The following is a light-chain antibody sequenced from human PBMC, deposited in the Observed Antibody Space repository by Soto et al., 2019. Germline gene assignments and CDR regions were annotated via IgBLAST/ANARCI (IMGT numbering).Light chain of an antibody. J-gene: IGKJ4*01. CDR1: QSVSIY. Sequence: EIVMTQSPATLSVSPGERVTLSCRASQSVSIYLAWYQQRPCQAPRPLIYGASTRATSIPARFSASGSGTEFTLTNNSLQSEDFAVYYCQQYNYWPLTVGGGTRVEI. V-gene: IGKV3-15*01. CDR3: QQYNYWPLT. CDR2: GAS.